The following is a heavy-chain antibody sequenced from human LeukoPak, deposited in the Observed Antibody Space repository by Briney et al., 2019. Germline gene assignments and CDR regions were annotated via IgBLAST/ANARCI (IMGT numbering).Heavy chain of an antibody. Sequence: GGSLRLSCAASGFTFSSYGMHWVRQAPGKGLEWVAVISYDGSNKYYADSVKGRFTISRDNSKNTLYLQMSSLRAEDTAVYYCAKDGGRFLEWLSDNYYYYGMDVWGQGTTVTVSS. CDR3: AKDGGRFLEWLSDNYYYYGMDV. J-gene: IGHJ6*02. D-gene: IGHD3-3*01. CDR1: GFTFSSYG. V-gene: IGHV3-30*18. CDR2: ISYDGSNK.